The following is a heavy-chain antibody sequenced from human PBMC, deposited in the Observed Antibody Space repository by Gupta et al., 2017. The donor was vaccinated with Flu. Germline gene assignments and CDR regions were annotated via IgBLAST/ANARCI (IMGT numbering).Heavy chain of an antibody. CDR1: GGSISNYY. CDR2: IYYSGST. CDR3: ARSPIGFAPDF. D-gene: IGHD3-16*02. J-gene: IGHJ4*02. Sequence: QVQLQESGPGLVKPSETLSLTCTVSGGSISNYYWSWIRQPPGRGLEWIGYIYYSGSTSYNPSLRSRVTISVDTSKNHFSLKLNSVSAADTAVYYCARSPIGFAPDFWGQGTLVTVSS. V-gene: IGHV4-59*01.